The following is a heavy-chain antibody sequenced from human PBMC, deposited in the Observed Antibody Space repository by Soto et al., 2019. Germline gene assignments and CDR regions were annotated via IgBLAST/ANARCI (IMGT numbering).Heavy chain of an antibody. CDR1: GFTFCSYG. CDR2: ISYDGSNK. CDR3: AKVNYDFWSGSNPRYYYYYMDV. V-gene: IGHV3-30*18. J-gene: IGHJ6*03. Sequence: GGSLRLSCAASGFTFCSYGMHWVRQAPGKGLEWVVVISYDGSNKYYADSVKGRFTISRDNSKNTLYLQMNSLRAEDTAVYYCAKVNYDFWSGSNPRYYYYYMDVWGKGTTVTVSS. D-gene: IGHD3-3*01.